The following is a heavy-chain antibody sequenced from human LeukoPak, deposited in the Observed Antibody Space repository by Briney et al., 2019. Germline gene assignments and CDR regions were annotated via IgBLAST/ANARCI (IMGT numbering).Heavy chain of an antibody. V-gene: IGHV3-21*01. J-gene: IGHJ4*02. Sequence: PGGSLRLSCAASGFSFSDYSMNWVRQAPGKGLEWVSSIGGTGNYIYYADSVKGRFTISRDNAKNSLSLQMNSPRAEDTAVYYCVRDLDWGQGTLVTVSS. CDR1: GFSFSDYS. CDR2: IGGTGNYI. CDR3: VRDLD.